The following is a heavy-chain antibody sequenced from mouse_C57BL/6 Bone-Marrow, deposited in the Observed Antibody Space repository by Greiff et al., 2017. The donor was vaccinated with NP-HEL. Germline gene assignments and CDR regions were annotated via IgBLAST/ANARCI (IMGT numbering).Heavy chain of an antibody. J-gene: IGHJ4*01. Sequence: EVQRVESGGDLVKPGGSLKLSCAASGFTFSSYGMSWVRQTPDKRLEWVATISSGGSYTYYPDSVKGRFTISRDNAKNTLYLQISILKSEYAAMYYCASQDYYGSSYDYAMDYWGQGTSVTVSS. V-gene: IGHV5-6*01. CDR1: GFTFSSYG. CDR2: ISSGGSYT. D-gene: IGHD1-1*01. CDR3: ASQDYYGSSYDYAMDY.